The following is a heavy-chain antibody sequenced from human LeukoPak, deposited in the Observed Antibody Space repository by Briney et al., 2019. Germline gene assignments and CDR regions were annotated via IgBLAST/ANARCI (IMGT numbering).Heavy chain of an antibody. CDR2: INHSGST. CDR1: GGSFSGYY. V-gene: IGHV4-34*01. Sequence: PSETLSLTCAVYGGSFSGYYWSWIRQPPGKGLEWIGEINHSGSTNYNPSLKSRVTISVDTSKNQFSLKLSSVTAADTAVYYCARSIGVRGVIDYWGQGTLVTVSS. D-gene: IGHD3-10*01. CDR3: ARSIGVRGVIDY. J-gene: IGHJ4*02.